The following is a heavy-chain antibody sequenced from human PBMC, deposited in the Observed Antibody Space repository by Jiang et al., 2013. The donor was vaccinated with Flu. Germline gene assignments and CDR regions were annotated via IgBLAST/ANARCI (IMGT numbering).Heavy chain of an antibody. CDR3: ARGRWSAAAASYYFDF. J-gene: IGHJ4*02. D-gene: IGHD6-13*01. CDR1: GYTFTNYA. Sequence: SGAEVKKPGASIKLSCKASGYTFTNYAIHWVRQAPGQRLEWMVWIDPNNGRTKYSQNFQGRVTITRDTSASTAYMELNSLRSEDSAIYYCARGRWSAAAASYYFDFWSQGTPDHRLL. V-gene: IGHV1-3*01. CDR2: IDPNNGRT.